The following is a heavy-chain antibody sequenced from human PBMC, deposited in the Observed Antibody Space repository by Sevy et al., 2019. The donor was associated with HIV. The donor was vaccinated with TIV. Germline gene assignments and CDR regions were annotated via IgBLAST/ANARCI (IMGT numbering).Heavy chain of an antibody. D-gene: IGHD1-26*01. CDR1: GFTLSSYN. CDR3: ARGPPDGSYDYFDY. Sequence: GGSLRLSCAASGFTLSSYNMNWVRQAPGKGLEWVSSISRLSNYIYYADSMKGRFTISRDNAKNSLYLQMNSLRAEDTAVYYCARGPPDGSYDYFDYWGQGTLVTVSS. J-gene: IGHJ4*02. V-gene: IGHV3-21*01. CDR2: ISRLSNYI.